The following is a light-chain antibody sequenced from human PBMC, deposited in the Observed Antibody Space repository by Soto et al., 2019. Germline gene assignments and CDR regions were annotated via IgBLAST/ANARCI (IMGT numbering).Light chain of an antibody. CDR1: QSVSTY. CDR2: DAS. J-gene: IGKJ2*01. CDR3: HQRSNWPRT. V-gene: IGKV3-11*01. Sequence: EIVLTQSPATLSLSPGERATLSCRASQSVSTYLAWYQQKPGQAPRLLIYDASNRATGTPARFSGSGSGTDFTLTISSLESEDFAVYYCHQRSNWPRTFGQGTKLEIK.